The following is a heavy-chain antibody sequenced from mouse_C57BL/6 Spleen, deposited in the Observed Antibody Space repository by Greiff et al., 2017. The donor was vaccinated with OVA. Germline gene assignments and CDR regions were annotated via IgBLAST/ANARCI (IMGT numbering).Heavy chain of an antibody. CDR2: IYPGDGDT. CDR3: ARYVDGAYAMDY. V-gene: IGHV1-80*01. J-gene: IGHJ4*01. Sequence: VHLVESGAELVKPGASVKISCKASGYAFSSYWMNWVKQRPGKGLEWIGQIYPGDGDTNYNGKFKGKATLTADKSSSTAYMQLSSLTSEDSAVYFCARYVDGAYAMDYWGQGTSVTVSS. CDR1: GYAFSSYW.